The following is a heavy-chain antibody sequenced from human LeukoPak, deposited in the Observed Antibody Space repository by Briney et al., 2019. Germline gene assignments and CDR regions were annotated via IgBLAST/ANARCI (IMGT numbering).Heavy chain of an antibody. V-gene: IGHV3-21*04. CDR3: AKDSYYDSSGYRTLGYYGMDV. J-gene: IGHJ6*02. CDR2: ITTSSTFM. CDR1: GGSISSYY. D-gene: IGHD3-22*01. Sequence: PSETLSLTCTVSGGSISSYYWSWIRQPPGKGLEWVSSITTSSTFMYYADSVKGRFTISRDNAKNSLYLQMNSLRAEDTALYYCAKDSYYDSSGYRTLGYYGMDVWGQGTTVTVSS.